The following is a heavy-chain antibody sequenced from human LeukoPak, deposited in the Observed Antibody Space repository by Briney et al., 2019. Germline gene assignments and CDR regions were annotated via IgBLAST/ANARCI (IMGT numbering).Heavy chain of an antibody. CDR2: ISGSGGST. J-gene: IGHJ4*02. D-gene: IGHD3-10*01. V-gene: IGHV3-23*01. CDR1: GFTFSSYA. Sequence: GGSLRLSCAASGFTFSSYAISWVRQAPGKGLEWVSAISGSGGSTYYADSVKGRFTISRDNSKNTLYLQMNGLRAEDTAVYYCARFGHYGSGDYWGQGTLVTVSS. CDR3: ARFGHYGSGDY.